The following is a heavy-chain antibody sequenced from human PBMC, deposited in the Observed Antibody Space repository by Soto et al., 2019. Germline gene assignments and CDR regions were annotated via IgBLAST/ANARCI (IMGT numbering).Heavy chain of an antibody. CDR2: ISAYNGNT. J-gene: IGHJ6*02. CDR1: GYTFTSYG. Sequence: ASVKVSCKASGYTFTSYGISWVRQAPGQGLEWMGWISAYNGNTNYAQKLQGRVTMTTDTSTSTAYMELRSLRSDDTAVYYCVSQTTGSYYYYYGMDVWGQGTTVTVSS. V-gene: IGHV1-18*01. CDR3: VSQTTGSYYYYYGMDV. D-gene: IGHD1-26*01.